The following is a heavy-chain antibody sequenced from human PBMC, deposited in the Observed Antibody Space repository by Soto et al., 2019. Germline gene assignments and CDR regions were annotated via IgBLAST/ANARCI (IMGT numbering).Heavy chain of an antibody. D-gene: IGHD5-12*01. CDR1: GYSFTNYW. CDR2: IYPADSDT. J-gene: IGHJ4*02. CDR3: ARQDGYALYYFDS. V-gene: IGHV5-51*01. Sequence: HGESLKISCKGSGYSFTNYWIGWVRQMPGKGLEWMGIIYPADSDTRYSPSFQGQVTISADESISTAYLQWSSLKASDTAMYYCARQDGYALYYFDSWGQGTLVTVSS.